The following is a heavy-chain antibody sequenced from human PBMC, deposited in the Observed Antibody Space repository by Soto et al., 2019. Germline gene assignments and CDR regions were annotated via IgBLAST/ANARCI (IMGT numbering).Heavy chain of an antibody. D-gene: IGHD1-26*01. V-gene: IGHV3-21*01. J-gene: IGHJ4*02. CDR3: AIHRLGATDY. CDR1: GFTFSSYN. Sequence: EVQLVESGGGLVKPGGSLRLSCAASGFTFSSYNMNWVRQAPGKGLEWVSSISGGGDDLWYADSVKGRFTISRDNAKNSLYLQVNSLRAEDTAVYYCAIHRLGATDYWGQGTLVTVSS. CDR2: ISGGGDDL.